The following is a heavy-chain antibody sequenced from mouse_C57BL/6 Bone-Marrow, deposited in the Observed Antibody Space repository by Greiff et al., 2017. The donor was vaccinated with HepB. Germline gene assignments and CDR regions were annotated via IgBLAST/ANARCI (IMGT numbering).Heavy chain of an antibody. CDR1: GYTFTSYW. Sequence: QVQLQQPGAELVRPGTSVKLSCKASGYTFTSYWMHWVKQRPGQGLEWIGVIDPSDSYTNYNQKFKSKATLTVDKPSSTAYMQLSSLTSEDSAVYYCAREWAYYYGSSGYFDYWGQGTTLTVSS. CDR3: AREWAYYYGSSGYFDY. CDR2: IDPSDSYT. J-gene: IGHJ2*01. D-gene: IGHD1-1*01. V-gene: IGHV1-59*01.